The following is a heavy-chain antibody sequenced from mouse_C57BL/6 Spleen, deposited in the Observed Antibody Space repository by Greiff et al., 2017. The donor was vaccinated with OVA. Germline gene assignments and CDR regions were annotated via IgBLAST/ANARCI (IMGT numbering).Heavy chain of an antibody. CDR2: ILPGSGST. J-gene: IGHJ4*01. Sequence: QVQLKESGAELMKPGASVKLSCKATGYTFTGYWIEWVKQRPGHGLEWIGEILPGSGSTNYNEKFKGKATFTADTSSNTAYMQLSSLTTEDSAIYYCARGGPLYYGNLYAMDYWGQGTSVTVSS. D-gene: IGHD2-1*01. CDR3: ARGGPLYYGNLYAMDY. V-gene: IGHV1-9*01. CDR1: GYTFTGYW.